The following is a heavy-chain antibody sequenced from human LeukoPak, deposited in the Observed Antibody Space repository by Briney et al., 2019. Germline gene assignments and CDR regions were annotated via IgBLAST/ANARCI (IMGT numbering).Heavy chain of an antibody. CDR1: GFTFDDYA. CDR2: IRGSGDTT. V-gene: IGHV3-23*01. D-gene: IGHD5-18*01. J-gene: IGHJ4*02. CDR3: AKARYSYGLFDY. Sequence: PGRSLRLSCAASGFTFDDYAMSWVRQAPGKGLEWVSGIRGSGDTTNYADPVKGRFTISRDNSRNTLFLQMNSLRVEDTAVYSCAKARYSYGLFDYWGQGTLAIVSS.